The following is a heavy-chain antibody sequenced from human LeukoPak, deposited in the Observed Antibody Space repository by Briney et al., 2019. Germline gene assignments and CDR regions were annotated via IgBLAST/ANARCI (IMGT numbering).Heavy chain of an antibody. CDR3: AASYGSGSYWDY. Sequence: SETLSLNCTVSGDSVSSNSYYWGWIRQPPGKGLEWIGSIYYTESIYYNPSLKSRVTISVDTSMNQLSLKLSSVTAADSAVYYCAASYGSGSYWDYWGQGTLVTVSS. CDR2: IYYTESI. D-gene: IGHD3-10*01. V-gene: IGHV4-39*01. J-gene: IGHJ4*02. CDR1: GDSVSSNSYY.